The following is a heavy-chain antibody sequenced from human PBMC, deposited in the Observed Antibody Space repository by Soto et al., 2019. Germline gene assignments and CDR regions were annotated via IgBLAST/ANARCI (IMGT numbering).Heavy chain of an antibody. D-gene: IGHD1-7*01. CDR2: ITVNGNT. Sequence: QVQQLESGPRLVKPWDTLSLTCTVSGAYISDFSWSWIRQPAGKGLEWIGRITVNGNTQYNPSFRSRVTMSMDPARNQVSLNLQSATAADTALYCWARERWENWTYEAHWGQGTLVTVSS. J-gene: IGHJ1*01. V-gene: IGHV4-4*07. CDR1: GAYISDFS. CDR3: ARERWENWTYEAH.